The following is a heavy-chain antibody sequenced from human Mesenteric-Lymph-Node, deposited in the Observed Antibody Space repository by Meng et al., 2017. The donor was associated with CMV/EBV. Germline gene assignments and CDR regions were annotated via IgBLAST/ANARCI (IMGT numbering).Heavy chain of an antibody. CDR3: ARGIGYYYYGMDV. V-gene: IGHV1-8*01. J-gene: IGHJ6*02. CDR1: LYSYG. CDR2: MNPNSGNT. Sequence: ASVKVSCKSSLYSYGIIWVRQAPGQGLEWMGWMNPNSGNTGYAQKFQGRVTITRNTSISTAYMELSSLRSEDTAVYYCARGIGYYYYGMDVWGQGTTVTVSS. D-gene: IGHD3-22*01.